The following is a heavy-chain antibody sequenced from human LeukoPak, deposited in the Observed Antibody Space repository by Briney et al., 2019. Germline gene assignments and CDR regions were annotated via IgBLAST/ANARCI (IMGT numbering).Heavy chain of an antibody. V-gene: IGHV4-59*01. CDR2: IYNSGST. J-gene: IGHJ3*02. D-gene: IGHD3-22*01. CDR3: ARAGSITMIHWAFDI. Sequence: PSETLSLTCTVSGGSISSYYWNWIRQPPGKGLEWIGYIYNSGSTNYNPSLKSRVTISVDTSKNQFSLKLSSVTAADTAVYYCARAGSITMIHWAFDIWGQGTVVTVSS. CDR1: GGSISSYY.